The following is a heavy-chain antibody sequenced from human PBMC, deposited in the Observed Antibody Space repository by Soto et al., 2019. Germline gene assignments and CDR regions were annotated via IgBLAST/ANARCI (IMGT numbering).Heavy chain of an antibody. CDR3: ARENGYFDY. D-gene: IGHD2-8*01. J-gene: IGHJ4*02. Sequence: QIQLLQSGAEVKKPGASVKVTCKASGYTFRKFGIRWVRQAPGQGLEWMGWISAYNANANYAQKLQGRLTLTADTSTSTAYMELRSLRSDDTAVYYCARENGYFDYWGQGTLVTVSS. CDR1: GYTFRKFG. V-gene: IGHV1-18*01. CDR2: ISAYNANA.